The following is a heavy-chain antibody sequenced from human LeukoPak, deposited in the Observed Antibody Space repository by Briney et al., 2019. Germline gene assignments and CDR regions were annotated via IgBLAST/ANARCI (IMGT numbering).Heavy chain of an antibody. CDR1: GYTFTAYY. V-gene: IGHV1-2*02. CDR3: ARDDYGLVDY. D-gene: IGHD4-17*01. CDR2: INPNSGGT. J-gene: IGHJ4*02. Sequence: ASVKVSCKASGYTFTAYYMHWVRQAPGQGLEWMGWINPNSGGTTYAQKFQGRVTMARDTSISTVYMELSRLRSDDTAVYYCARDDYGLVDYWGQGTLVTVSS.